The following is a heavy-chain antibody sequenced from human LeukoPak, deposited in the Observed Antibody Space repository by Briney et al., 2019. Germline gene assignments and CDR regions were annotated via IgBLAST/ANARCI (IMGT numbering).Heavy chain of an antibody. CDR1: GGSFSGYY. J-gene: IGHJ5*02. D-gene: IGHD2-2*01. V-gene: IGHV4-34*01. CDR2: INHSGST. Sequence: SETLSLTCAVYGGSFSGYYWSWIRQPPGKGLEWIGEINHSGSTNYNPSLKSRVTISVDTSKNQFSLKLSSVTAADTAVYYCARRKERRERRTYCSSTSCHGWFDPWGQGTLVTVSS. CDR3: ARRKERRERRTYCSSTSCHGWFDP.